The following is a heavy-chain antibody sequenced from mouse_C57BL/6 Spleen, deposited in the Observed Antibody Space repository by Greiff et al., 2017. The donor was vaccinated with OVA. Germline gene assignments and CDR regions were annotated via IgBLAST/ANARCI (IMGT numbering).Heavy chain of an antibody. Sequence: EVMLVESGGGLVKPGGSLKLSCAASGFTFSDSGMHWVRQAPEKGLEWVSYISSGSSTIYYADTVQGRFTISRDNAKNTLFLQMTSLRSEDTAMYYCARPLGYAMDYWGQGTSVTVSS. V-gene: IGHV5-17*01. CDR3: ARPLGYAMDY. D-gene: IGHD4-1*01. J-gene: IGHJ4*01. CDR2: ISSGSSTI. CDR1: GFTFSDSG.